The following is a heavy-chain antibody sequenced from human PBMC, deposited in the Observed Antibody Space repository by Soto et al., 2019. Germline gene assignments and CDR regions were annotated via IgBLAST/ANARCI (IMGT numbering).Heavy chain of an antibody. CDR1: GYTFTIYD. CDR3: ATPQDYDGCLDS. J-gene: IGHJ4*02. Sequence: QVQFVQSGAEVKKPGASVKVSCKTPGYTFTIYDIHWVRQAPGQRLEWMGWINVGNGNTRYSQKFQGRPTLTRATPGNTAYLALNSLISEDTAVYYCATPQDYDGCLDSWGQGTLVTVSS. D-gene: IGHD3-22*01. V-gene: IGHV1-3*01. CDR2: INVGNGNT.